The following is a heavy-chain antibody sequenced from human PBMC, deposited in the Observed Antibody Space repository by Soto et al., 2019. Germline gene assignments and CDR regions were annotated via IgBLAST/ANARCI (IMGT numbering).Heavy chain of an antibody. CDR2: INSDGTTT. Sequence: LRLSCTASGFTLNYYWMHWVRQAPGKGLVWVSRINSDGTTTNYADSVKGRFTISRDNAKNTLYLEMNSLRAEDTAVYYCANFYSGSYSTYWGQGTLVTVSS. CDR3: ANFYSGSYSTY. CDR1: GFTLNYYW. J-gene: IGHJ4*02. D-gene: IGHD1-26*01. V-gene: IGHV3-74*01.